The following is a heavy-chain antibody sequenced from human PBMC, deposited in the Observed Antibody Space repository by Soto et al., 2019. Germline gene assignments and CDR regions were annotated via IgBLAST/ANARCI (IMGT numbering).Heavy chain of an antibody. D-gene: IGHD2-2*01. CDR2: ISLYSDGT. CDR3: ARVVPGAEAWFGP. CDR1: GYTFSNYG. J-gene: IGHJ5*02. Sequence: SVKVSCKTSGYTFSNYGITWVRQAPGQPLEWLGWISLYSDGTNYAQKFQGRVSMTTDTSTTTAYMELRSLRSDDTAVYYCARVVPGAEAWFGPWGQGTQVTVSS. V-gene: IGHV1-18*01.